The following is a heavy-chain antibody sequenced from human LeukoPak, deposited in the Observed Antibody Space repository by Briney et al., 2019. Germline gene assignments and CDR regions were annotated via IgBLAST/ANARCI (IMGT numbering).Heavy chain of an antibody. V-gene: IGHV3-23*01. CDR2: ISGNGGRA. J-gene: IGHJ4*02. CDR1: GFTFSTYA. Sequence: GGSLRLSCAASGFTFSTYAMSWVRQAPGKGLEWVSTISGNGGRAFYADSVKGRFTISRDNPKNTLYLQMNSLRAEDTAVYYCAKEEYYYDSSPDYWGQGTLVTVSS. CDR3: AKEEYYYDSSPDY. D-gene: IGHD3-22*01.